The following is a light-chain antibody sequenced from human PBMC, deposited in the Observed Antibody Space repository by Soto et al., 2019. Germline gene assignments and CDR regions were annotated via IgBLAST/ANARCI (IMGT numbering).Light chain of an antibody. J-gene: IGLJ2*01. CDR2: NNN. CDR1: SSNIGSNT. Sequence: QSVLTQPPSASGTPGQRVTISCSGSSSNIGSNTVNWYQHLPGTAPKLLIYNNNQRPSGVPDRFSGSKSATSASLAISGLQAEDESDYYCAAWDDSLNAVVIGRGTKVTVL. CDR3: AAWDDSLNAVV. V-gene: IGLV1-44*01.